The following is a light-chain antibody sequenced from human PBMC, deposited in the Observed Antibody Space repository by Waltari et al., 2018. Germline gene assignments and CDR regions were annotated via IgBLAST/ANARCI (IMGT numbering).Light chain of an antibody. Sequence: QSVLTQPPSVSAAPGQQVTIPCSGSRPNLGANHVSWYQQLTGTAPKLLIHDNDKRPSGIPDRFSGSKSGTSATLDITGLQTGDEADYYCGAWDGSLTSMEFGGGTKLTVL. J-gene: IGLJ3*02. CDR1: RPNLGANH. CDR2: DND. CDR3: GAWDGSLTSME. V-gene: IGLV1-51*01.